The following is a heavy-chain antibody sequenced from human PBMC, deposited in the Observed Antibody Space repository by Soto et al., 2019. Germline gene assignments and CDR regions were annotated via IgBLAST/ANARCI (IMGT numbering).Heavy chain of an antibody. Sequence: QVQLVQSGAEVKKPGSSVKVSCKASGGTFSSYAISWVRQAPGQGLEWMGGIIPIFGTAKYAQKFQGRVTITADESTSTAYMGLSSLRSEDTAVYYCARGRLKYSYRYFLDYWGQGTLVTVSS. CDR3: ARGRLKYSYRYFLDY. CDR2: IIPIFGTA. J-gene: IGHJ4*02. V-gene: IGHV1-69*12. CDR1: GGTFSSYA. D-gene: IGHD5-18*01.